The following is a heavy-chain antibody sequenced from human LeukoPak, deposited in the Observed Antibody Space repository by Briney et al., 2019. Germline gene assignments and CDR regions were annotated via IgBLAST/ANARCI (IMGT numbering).Heavy chain of an antibody. CDR1: GFTFSSYS. J-gene: IGHJ4*02. CDR3: ARDSSSWYDY. D-gene: IGHD6-13*01. V-gene: IGHV3-21*01. CDR2: ISSSSSYI. Sequence: GGSLRLSCAASGFTFSSYSMNWVRQAPGKGLEWVSSISSSSSYIHYADSVKGRFTISRDNAKNSLYLQMNSLRAEDTAVYYCARDSSSWYDYWGQGTLVTVSS.